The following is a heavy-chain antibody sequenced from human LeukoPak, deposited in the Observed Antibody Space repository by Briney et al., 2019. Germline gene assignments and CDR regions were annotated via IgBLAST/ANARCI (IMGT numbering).Heavy chain of an antibody. J-gene: IGHJ4*02. CDR1: GFTFSSYS. D-gene: IGHD3-10*01. CDR2: ISSSSSYI. V-gene: IGHV3-21*01. CDR3: ARDNLWFGELFSGYFDY. Sequence: GGSLRLSCAASGFTFSSYSMNWVRQAPGKGLEWVSSISSSSSYIYYADSVKGRFTIPRDNAKNSLYLQMNSLRAEDTVVYYCARDNLWFGELFSGYFDYWGQGTLVTVSS.